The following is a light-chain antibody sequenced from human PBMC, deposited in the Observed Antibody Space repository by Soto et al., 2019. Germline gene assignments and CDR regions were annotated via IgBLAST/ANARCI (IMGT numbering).Light chain of an antibody. CDR3: CSYAGSYTVV. Sequence: QAVVTQPCSMSGSPGQSVTISCTGTSSDVGGYNYVSWYQQHPGKAPKLMIYDVSKRPSGVPDRFSGSKSGNTASLTISGLQAEDEADYYCCSYAGSYTVVFGGGTKVTVL. CDR2: DVS. J-gene: IGLJ2*01. V-gene: IGLV2-11*01. CDR1: SSDVGGYNY.